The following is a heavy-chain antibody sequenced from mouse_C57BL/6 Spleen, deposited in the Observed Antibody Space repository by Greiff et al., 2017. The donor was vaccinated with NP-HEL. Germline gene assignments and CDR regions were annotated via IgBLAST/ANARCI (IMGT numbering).Heavy chain of an antibody. J-gene: IGHJ3*01. CDR3: ARMIYDGYGAWFAY. CDR1: GYTFTDYY. V-gene: IGHV1-19*01. CDR2: INPYNGGT. Sequence: VQLQQSGPVLVKPGASVKMSCKASGYTFTDYYMNWVKQSHGKSLEWIGVINPYNGGTSYNQKFKGKATLTVDKSSSTVYMELNSLTSEDSAVYYCARMIYDGYGAWFAYWGQGTLVTVSA. D-gene: IGHD2-3*01.